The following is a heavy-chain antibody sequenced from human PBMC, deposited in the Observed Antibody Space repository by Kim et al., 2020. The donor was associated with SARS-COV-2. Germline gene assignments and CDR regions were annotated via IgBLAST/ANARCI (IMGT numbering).Heavy chain of an antibody. CDR3: ARDPANYDILTGYRPPLGY. J-gene: IGHJ4*02. CDR1: GYTFTSYA. D-gene: IGHD3-9*01. V-gene: IGHV7-4-1*02. CDR2: INTNTGNP. Sequence: ASVKVSCKASGYTFTSYAMNWVRQAPGQGLEWMGWINTNTGNPTYAQGFTGRFVFSLDTSVSTAYLQISSLKAEDTAVYYCARDPANYDILTGYRPPLGYWGQGTLVTVSS.